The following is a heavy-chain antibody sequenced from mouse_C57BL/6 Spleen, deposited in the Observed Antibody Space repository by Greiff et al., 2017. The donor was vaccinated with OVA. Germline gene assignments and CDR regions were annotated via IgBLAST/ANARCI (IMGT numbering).Heavy chain of an antibody. D-gene: IGHD2-3*01. Sequence: LQESGAELVRPGTSVKVSCKASGYAFTNYLIEWVKQRPGQGLEWIGVINPGSGGTNYNEKFKGKATLTADKSSSTAYMQLSSLTSEDSAVYFCARWLLRGGYFDVWGTGTTVTVSS. J-gene: IGHJ1*03. CDR2: INPGSGGT. CDR1: GYAFTNYL. V-gene: IGHV1-54*01. CDR3: ARWLLRGGYFDV.